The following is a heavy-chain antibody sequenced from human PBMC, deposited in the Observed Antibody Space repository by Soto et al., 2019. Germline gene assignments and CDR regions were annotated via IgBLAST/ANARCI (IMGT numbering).Heavy chain of an antibody. V-gene: IGHV4-61*01. CDR2: IYFTVST. CDR3: TRGPPRLQWFDP. CDR1: GGAVSSGTYY. J-gene: IGHJ5*02. D-gene: IGHD2-15*01. Sequence: SETLSLTCTVSGGAVSSGTYYSSWIRQPPGKGLEWIGHIYFTVSTSYNPSLKSRGTMSLDTSWNQFSLKLSSATAADTPVYYCTRGPPRLQWFDPCRLATLVTV.